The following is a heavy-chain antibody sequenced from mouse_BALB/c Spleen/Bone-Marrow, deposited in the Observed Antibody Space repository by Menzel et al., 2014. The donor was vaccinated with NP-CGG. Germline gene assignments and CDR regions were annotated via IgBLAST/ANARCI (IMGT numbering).Heavy chain of an antibody. CDR1: GYSITSGYY. CDR3: ARGFITTVVPFAY. CDR2: ISYDGSN. V-gene: IGHV3-6*02. Sequence: EVKLMESGPGLVKPSQSLSLTCSVTGYSITSGYYWNWIRQFPGNKLEWMGYISYDGSNNYNPSLKNRISITRDTSKNQFFLKLSSVTIEDTATFYCARGFITTVVPFAYWGQGTLVTVSA. J-gene: IGHJ3*01. D-gene: IGHD1-1*01.